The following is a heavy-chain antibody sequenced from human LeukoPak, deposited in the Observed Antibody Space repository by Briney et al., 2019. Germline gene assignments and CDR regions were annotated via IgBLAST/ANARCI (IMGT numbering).Heavy chain of an antibody. D-gene: IGHD3/OR15-3a*01. CDR2: ISGSGGTT. V-gene: IGHV3-23*01. CDR1: GFTFSSYA. CDR3: ARDSGFSGTQRGEY. Sequence: PGGSLRLSCAASGFTFSSYAMSWVRQAPGKGLEWVSAISGSGGTTFYADFVKGRFTISRDNSKNTLYLQMNSLRAEDTAVYYCARDSGFSGTQRGEYWGQGTLVTVSS. J-gene: IGHJ4*02.